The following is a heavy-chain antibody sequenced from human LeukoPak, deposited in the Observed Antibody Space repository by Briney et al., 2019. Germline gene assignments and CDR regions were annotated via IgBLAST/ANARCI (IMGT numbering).Heavy chain of an antibody. CDR2: IYYSGST. J-gene: IGHJ4*02. V-gene: IGHV4-39*01. CDR1: GGSISSSSYY. D-gene: IGHD3-9*01. CDR3: ARRRRYDILTGYSSFDY. Sequence: SETLSLTRTVSGGSISSSSYYWGWIRQPLGKGLEWIGSIYYSGSTYYNPSLKSRVTISVDTSKNQFSLKLSSVTAADTAVYYCARRRRYDILTGYSSFDYWGQGTLVTVSS.